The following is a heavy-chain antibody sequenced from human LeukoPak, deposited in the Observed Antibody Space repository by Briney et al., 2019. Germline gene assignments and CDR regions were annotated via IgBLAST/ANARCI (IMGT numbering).Heavy chain of an antibody. CDR2: ISRGGSTI. CDR1: GFTFSSYN. V-gene: IGHV3-48*01. Sequence: PGGSLRLSCAASGFTFSSYNTNWVRQAPGKGLEWVSHISRGGSTIYDADSVKGRFTISRDNAKNSLYLQMNSLRADDTAVFYCARSSQLRFLEWLAPYYFDYWGQGTLVTVSS. D-gene: IGHD3-3*01. J-gene: IGHJ4*02. CDR3: ARSSQLRFLEWLAPYYFDY.